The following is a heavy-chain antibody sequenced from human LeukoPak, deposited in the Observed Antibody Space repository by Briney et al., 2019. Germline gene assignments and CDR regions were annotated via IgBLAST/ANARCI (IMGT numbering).Heavy chain of an antibody. CDR3: ARGPIQSGYDFWSGYYQN. CDR1: GGSISSYY. CDR2: IYTSGST. V-gene: IGHV4-4*07. Sequence: PSETLSLTCTVSGGSISSYYWSWIRQPAGKGLEWIGRIYTSGSTNYNPSLKGRVTMSVDTSKNQFSLKLSSVTAADTAVYYCARGPIQSGYDFWSGYYQNWGQGTLVTVSS. D-gene: IGHD3-3*01. J-gene: IGHJ4*02.